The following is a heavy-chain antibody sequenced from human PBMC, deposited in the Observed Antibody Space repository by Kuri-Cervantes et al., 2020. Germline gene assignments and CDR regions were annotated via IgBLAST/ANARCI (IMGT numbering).Heavy chain of an antibody. D-gene: IGHD5-18*01. CDR1: GYTFTCCS. J-gene: IGHJ4*02. Sequence: ASVKVSCKASGYTFTCCSLHWLQQAPGQGLERMRWITLYNGNTNYAKKFQGRVTITRDMSLRTAYMELSSLRSEDTAVYYCARDVQLWFFDYWGQGTLVTVSS. V-gene: IGHV1-68*01. CDR2: ITLYNGNT. CDR3: ARDVQLWFFDY.